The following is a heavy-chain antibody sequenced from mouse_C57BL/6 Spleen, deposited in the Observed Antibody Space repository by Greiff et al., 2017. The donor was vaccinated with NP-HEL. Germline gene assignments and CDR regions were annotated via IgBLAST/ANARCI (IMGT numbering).Heavy chain of an antibody. CDR3: ASPLYDGYYVPFDY. J-gene: IGHJ2*01. D-gene: IGHD2-3*01. Sequence: VQLQQPGAELVRPGSSVKLSCKASGYTFTSYWMHWVKQRPIQGLEWIGNIDPSDSETHYNQKFKDKATLTVDKSSSPAYMQLSSLTSEDSAVYYCASPLYDGYYVPFDYWGQGTTLTVSS. V-gene: IGHV1-52*01. CDR1: GYTFTSYW. CDR2: IDPSDSET.